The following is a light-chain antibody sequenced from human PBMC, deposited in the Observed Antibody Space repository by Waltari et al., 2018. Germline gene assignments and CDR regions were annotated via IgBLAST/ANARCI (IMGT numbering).Light chain of an antibody. Sequence: DIKMTQSPSPLSASVGDRVTITCRASQTINNHLNWYQQKPGKAPKLLIYSASTLQSGVPSRFSGSGSGTDFTLTVSSLQPEDFATYYCQQSFSTPYTFGQGTKLEIK. CDR2: SAS. CDR1: QTINNH. J-gene: IGKJ2*01. CDR3: QQSFSTPYT. V-gene: IGKV1-39*01.